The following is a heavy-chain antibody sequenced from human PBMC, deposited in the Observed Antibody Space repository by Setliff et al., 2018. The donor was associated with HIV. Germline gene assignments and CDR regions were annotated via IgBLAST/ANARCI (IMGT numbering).Heavy chain of an antibody. CDR1: GFTFSSYV. D-gene: IGHD5-12*01. V-gene: IGHV3-30*02. Sequence: GGSLRLSCAASGFTFSSYVMHWVRQSPGKGLEWVALTWYDGGTTYYADSVKGRFTISRDNSKNTLNLQMNTLRAEDTAMYYCAKVGREYNGYDLTFDSWGQGTLVTVSS. J-gene: IGHJ4*02. CDR2: TWYDGGTT. CDR3: AKVGREYNGYDLTFDS.